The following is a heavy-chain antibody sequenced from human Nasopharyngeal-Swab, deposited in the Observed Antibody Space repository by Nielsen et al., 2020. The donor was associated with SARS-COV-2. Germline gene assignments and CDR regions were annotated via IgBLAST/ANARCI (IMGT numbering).Heavy chain of an antibody. Sequence: SVKVSCKASGGTFSSYAISWVRQAPGQGPEWMGGIIPIFGTANYAQKFQGRVTITADESTSTAYMELSSLRSEDTAVYYCARVRGRSSSFQGGMDVWGQGTTVTVSS. V-gene: IGHV1-69*13. CDR3: ARVRGRSSSFQGGMDV. D-gene: IGHD6-6*01. CDR1: GGTFSSYA. CDR2: IIPIFGTA. J-gene: IGHJ6*02.